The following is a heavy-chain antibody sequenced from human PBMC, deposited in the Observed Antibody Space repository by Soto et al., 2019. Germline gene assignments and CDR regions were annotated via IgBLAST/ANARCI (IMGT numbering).Heavy chain of an antibody. D-gene: IGHD6-13*01. CDR2: IHHSGST. CDR3: ARSSSSWYGFDYGMDV. Sequence: PSETLSLTCTVSGDSISDHYWSWIRQPPGEGLEWIGYIHHSGSTNYNPSLKSRVTISLDTSKNQFSLKLTSVTAADTAVYYCARSSSSWYGFDYGMDVWGQGTTVTVSS. CDR1: GDSISDHY. J-gene: IGHJ6*02. V-gene: IGHV4-59*11.